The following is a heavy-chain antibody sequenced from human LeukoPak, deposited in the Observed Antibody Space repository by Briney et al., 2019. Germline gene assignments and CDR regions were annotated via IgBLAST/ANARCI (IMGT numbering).Heavy chain of an antibody. CDR3: ARGHTDYYSYMDV. Sequence: QPGGSLRLSCAASGFTFGGYSMTWVRQAPGKGLEWVSYISSSSSTIYYADSVKGRFTISRDNAKNSPYLQMNSLRAEDTAVYYFARGHTDYYSYMDVWGKGPTVTVSS. CDR2: ISSSSSTI. CDR1: GFTFGGYS. V-gene: IGHV3-48*04. J-gene: IGHJ6*03.